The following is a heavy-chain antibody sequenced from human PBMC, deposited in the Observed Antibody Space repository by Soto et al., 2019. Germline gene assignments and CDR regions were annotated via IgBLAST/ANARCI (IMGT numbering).Heavy chain of an antibody. J-gene: IGHJ4*02. Sequence: ASVKVSCKASGYTFTGYYIHWVRQAPGQGLEWMGWINPNSGGTDYAQKFQGWVTMTRDTSINTAYMELSRLTSDDTAVYYCASSLRGIDYYDSSGYYSLEYWGQGTLVTVSS. CDR3: ASSLRGIDYYDSSGYYSLEY. D-gene: IGHD3-22*01. CDR2: INPNSGGT. CDR1: GYTFTGYY. V-gene: IGHV1-2*04.